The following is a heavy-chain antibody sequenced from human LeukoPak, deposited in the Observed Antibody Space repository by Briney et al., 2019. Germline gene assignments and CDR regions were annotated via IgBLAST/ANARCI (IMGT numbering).Heavy chain of an antibody. J-gene: IGHJ4*02. V-gene: IGHV4-61*01. CDR1: GGSISSSSYY. CDR2: MYDSGST. Sequence: PSETLSLTCTVSGGSISSSSYYWSWIRQPPGKGLEWIGYMYDSGSTNYNPSLKSRVTISVDTSKNQLSLKLSSVTAADTAIYYCASAPRGLLVSPFDYWGQGTLVTVSS. D-gene: IGHD3-16*01. CDR3: ASAPRGLLVSPFDY.